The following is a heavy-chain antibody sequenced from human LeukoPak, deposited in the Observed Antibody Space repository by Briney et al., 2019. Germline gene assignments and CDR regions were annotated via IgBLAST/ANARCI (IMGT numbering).Heavy chain of an antibody. J-gene: IGHJ4*02. D-gene: IGHD2-15*01. CDR1: GGTFSSYA. CDR2: IIPIFGTA. Sequence: SVKVSCKASGGTFSSYAISWVRQAPGQGLGWMGGIIPIFGTANYAQKFQGRVTITADESTSTAYMELSSLRSEDTVVYYCARGTSVVVAAIGYWGQGTLVTVSS. CDR3: ARGTSVVVAAIGY. V-gene: IGHV1-69*13.